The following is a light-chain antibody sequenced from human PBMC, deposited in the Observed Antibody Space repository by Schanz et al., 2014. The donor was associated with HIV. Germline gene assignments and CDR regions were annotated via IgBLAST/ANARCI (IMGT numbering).Light chain of an antibody. Sequence: DIQMTQSPSTLSASVGDRITITCRASQSISEWLAWYQQKPGQAPNLLISEASTLESGVPSRFSGTGSGTEFTLTISSRQPDDFATYFCLHYNDFASTFGQGTKLEIK. CDR2: EAS. V-gene: IGKV1-5*03. CDR3: LHYNDFAST. J-gene: IGKJ2*01. CDR1: QSISEW.